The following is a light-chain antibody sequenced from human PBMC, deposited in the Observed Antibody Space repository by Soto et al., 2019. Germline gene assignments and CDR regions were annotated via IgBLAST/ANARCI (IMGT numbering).Light chain of an antibody. CDR1: QSVSSNY. J-gene: IGKJ1*01. CDR2: GAS. Sequence: EVMLTQSPGTLSLSPGERATLSCRASQSVSSNYLAWYQQKSGQAPRLLIYGASNRATGIPDRFSGSGSGTDFTLTIRRLEPEDVAVYYCQQYDTSPLTFGQGTKVEFK. V-gene: IGKV3-20*01. CDR3: QQYDTSPLT.